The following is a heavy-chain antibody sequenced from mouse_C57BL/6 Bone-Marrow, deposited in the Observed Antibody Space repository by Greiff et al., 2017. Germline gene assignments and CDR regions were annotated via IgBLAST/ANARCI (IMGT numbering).Heavy chain of an antibody. D-gene: IGHD2-4*01. CDR1: GFTFSSYG. J-gene: IGHJ1*03. V-gene: IGHV5-6*01. CDR3: ASYDYDGVWWYFDV. Sequence: EVKLVESGGDLVKPGGSLKLSCAASGFTFSSYGMSWVRQTPDKRLEWVATISSGGSYTYYPDSVKGRFPISRDNAKNTLYLQMSSLKSEDTAMYYCASYDYDGVWWYFDVWGTGTTVTVSS. CDR2: ISSGGSYT.